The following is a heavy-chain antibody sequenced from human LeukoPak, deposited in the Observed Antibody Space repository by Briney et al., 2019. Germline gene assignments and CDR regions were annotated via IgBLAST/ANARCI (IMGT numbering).Heavy chain of an antibody. V-gene: IGHV3-53*01. CDR1: GFTFSSYA. CDR2: IYSGGST. D-gene: IGHD4-17*01. Sequence: GGSLRLSCAASGFTFSSYAMSWVRQAPGKGLQWVSVIYSGGSTYYADSVKGRFTISRDNSKNTLYLQVNSLRAEDTAVYYCASQTTVKYYFDYWGQGTLVTVSS. CDR3: ASQTTVKYYFDY. J-gene: IGHJ4*02.